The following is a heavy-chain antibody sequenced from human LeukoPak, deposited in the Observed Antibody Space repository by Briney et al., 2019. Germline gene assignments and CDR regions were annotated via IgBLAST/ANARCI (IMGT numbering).Heavy chain of an antibody. CDR1: GFTFSDYY. V-gene: IGHV3-11*01. CDR2: ISSSGSTI. D-gene: IGHD3-3*01. J-gene: IGHJ6*02. Sequence: PGGSLRLSCAASGFTFSDYYMSWIRQAPGKGLEWVSYISSSGSTIYYADSVKGRFTISRDNSKNTLYLQMNSLRAEDTAVYYCAKDLRREGFLEWLVYYGMDVWGQGTTVTVSS. CDR3: AKDLRREGFLEWLVYYGMDV.